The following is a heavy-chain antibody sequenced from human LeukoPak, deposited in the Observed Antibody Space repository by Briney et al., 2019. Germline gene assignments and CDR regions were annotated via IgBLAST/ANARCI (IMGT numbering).Heavy chain of an antibody. CDR2: ISAYNGNT. J-gene: IGHJ5*02. D-gene: IGHD2-2*01. CDR3: ARPYCSSTSCYGPRSWFDP. Sequence: ASVKVSCKASGYTFTSYGISWVRQAPGQGLEWMGWISAYNGNTNYAQKLQGRVTMTTDTSTSTAYMELRSLRSDDTAVYYCARPYCSSTSCYGPRSWFDPWGQGTLVTVSS. CDR1: GYTFTSYG. V-gene: IGHV1-18*01.